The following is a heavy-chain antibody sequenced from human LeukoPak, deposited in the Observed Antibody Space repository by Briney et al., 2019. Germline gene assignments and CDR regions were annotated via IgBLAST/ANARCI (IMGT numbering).Heavy chain of an antibody. V-gene: IGHV1-2*02. CDR3: ARDVYTSGWRYFDL. CDR1: GYTFTGYY. J-gene: IGHJ2*01. Sequence: ASVKVSCKASGYTFTGYYMHWVRQAPGQGLEWMGWINPNSGDTNYAQKFQGRVTMTRDASIGTAYMEVNRLRYDDTAVYYCARDVYTSGWRYFDLWGHGTLVTVSS. CDR2: INPNSGDT. D-gene: IGHD6-19*01.